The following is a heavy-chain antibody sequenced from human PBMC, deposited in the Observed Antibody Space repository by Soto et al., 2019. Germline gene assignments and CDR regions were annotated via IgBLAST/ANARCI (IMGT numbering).Heavy chain of an antibody. CDR3: ARYSGERGAFDI. V-gene: IGHV3-33*01. J-gene: IGHJ3*02. CDR2: IWYDGSNK. Sequence: QVQLVESGGGVVQPGRSLRLSCAASGFTFSSYGMHWVRQAPGKGLEWVAVIWYDGSNKYYADSVKGRFTASRHNSKNTLYLQMNSLRVEVTDVDYCARYSGERGAFDISGHGTMVTVSS. D-gene: IGHD3-10*01. CDR1: GFTFSSYG.